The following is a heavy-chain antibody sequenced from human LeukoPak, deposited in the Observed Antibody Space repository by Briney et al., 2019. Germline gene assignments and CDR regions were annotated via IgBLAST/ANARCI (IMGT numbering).Heavy chain of an antibody. D-gene: IGHD3-22*01. CDR1: GFTFSSYG. CDR3: AKDSDYYDSSGYYEY. Sequence: GGSLRLSCAASGFTFSSYGMHWVRQAPGKGLEWVAFTRYDGSNKYYADSVKGRFTISRDNSKNTLYLQMNSLRAEDTAVYYCAKDSDYYDSSGYYEYWGQGTLVTVSS. CDR2: TRYDGSNK. J-gene: IGHJ4*02. V-gene: IGHV3-30*02.